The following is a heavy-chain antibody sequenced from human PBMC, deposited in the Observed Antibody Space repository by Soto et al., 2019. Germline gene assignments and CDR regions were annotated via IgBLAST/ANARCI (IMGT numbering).Heavy chain of an antibody. Sequence: QVQLVQSGAEVKKPGSSVKVSCKASGGTFSSYAISWVRQAPGQGLEWMGGIIPIFGTANYAQKFQGRVTITADESTSTAYMELSSLRSADTAVYYCARAVRGVRASYYYYYYGMDVWGQGTTVTVSS. J-gene: IGHJ6*02. V-gene: IGHV1-69*01. CDR1: GGTFSSYA. CDR2: IIPIFGTA. D-gene: IGHD3-10*01. CDR3: ARAVRGVRASYYYYYYGMDV.